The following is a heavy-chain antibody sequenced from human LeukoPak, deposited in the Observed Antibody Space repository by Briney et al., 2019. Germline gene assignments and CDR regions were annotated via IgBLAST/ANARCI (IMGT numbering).Heavy chain of an antibody. CDR2: IIPIFGTA. J-gene: IGHJ4*02. CDR3: ARASDYYGSGTYQY. V-gene: IGHV1-69*05. CDR1: GGTFSSYA. Sequence: SVKVSCKASGGTFSSYAISWVRRAPGQGLEWMGRIIPIFGTANYAQKFQGRVTITTDESTSTAYMELSSLRSEDTAVYYCARASDYYGSGTYQYWGQGTLVTVSS. D-gene: IGHD3-10*01.